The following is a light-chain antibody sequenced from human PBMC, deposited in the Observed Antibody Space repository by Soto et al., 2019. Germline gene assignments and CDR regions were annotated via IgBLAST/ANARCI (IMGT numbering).Light chain of an antibody. V-gene: IGKV3-20*01. J-gene: IGKJ2*01. Sequence: EIGLTQSPGTLSLSPGERATLSCRASQSVSSSYLAWYQQKPGQAPRLLIYGASSRATGIPDRFSGSGSGTDFTLTISRLEPEDFAVDYCQQYGSSPQYTFGQGTKLEIK. CDR3: QQYGSSPQYT. CDR1: QSVSSSY. CDR2: GAS.